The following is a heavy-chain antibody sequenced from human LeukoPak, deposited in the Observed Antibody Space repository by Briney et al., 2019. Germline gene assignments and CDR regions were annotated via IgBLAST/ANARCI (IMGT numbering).Heavy chain of an antibody. Sequence: SVKVSCKASGGTFSSYAISWVRQAPGQGLEWMGGIIPIFGTANYAQKFQGRVTITADESTSTAYMELSSLRSEDTAVYYCARGGILTGQDFDYWGQGTLVTVSS. D-gene: IGHD3-9*01. V-gene: IGHV1-69*13. J-gene: IGHJ4*02. CDR1: GGTFSSYA. CDR3: ARGGILTGQDFDY. CDR2: IIPIFGTA.